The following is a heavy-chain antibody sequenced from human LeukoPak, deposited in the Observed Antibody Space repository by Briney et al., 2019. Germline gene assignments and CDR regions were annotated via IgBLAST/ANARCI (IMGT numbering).Heavy chain of an antibody. Sequence: ASXKVSCKASGYTFTSYDINWVRQATGQGLEWRGWMNPNSGNTGYAQKFQGRVTMTRNTSISTAYMELSRLRYEDTAVYYCARYHSSGYYPHPFDYWGQGTLVTVSS. CDR2: MNPNSGNT. CDR1: GYTFTSYD. J-gene: IGHJ4*02. D-gene: IGHD3-22*01. V-gene: IGHV1-8*01. CDR3: ARYHSSGYYPHPFDY.